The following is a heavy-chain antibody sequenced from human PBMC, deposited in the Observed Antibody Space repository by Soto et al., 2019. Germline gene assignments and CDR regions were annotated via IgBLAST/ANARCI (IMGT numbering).Heavy chain of an antibody. CDR3: AKGTPIVVVVAATCLDDY. D-gene: IGHD2-15*01. CDR1: GFTISRDA. CDR2: ISGSGGST. V-gene: IGHV3-23*01. Sequence: GGFLRRDRTASGFTISRDAIGLGLQAPRKGVEWVSAISGSGGSTYYADSVKGRFTISRDNSKNTLYLQMNSLRAEDTAVYYCAKGTPIVVVVAATCLDDYWGQGTLLTVSS. J-gene: IGHJ4*02.